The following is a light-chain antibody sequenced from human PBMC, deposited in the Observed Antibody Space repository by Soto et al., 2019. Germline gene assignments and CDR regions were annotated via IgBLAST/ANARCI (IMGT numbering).Light chain of an antibody. CDR2: GAS. J-gene: IGKJ1*01. V-gene: IGKV3-20*01. Sequence: EIVLTQSPGTLSLSPGERATLSCRASQSVSSNYLAWYQQKPGQAPRVLIYGASSRATGIPDRLSGSGSGTDFTLTINRLEPEDFAVYYCQQYGSSPETFGQGTKVDIK. CDR3: QQYGSSPET. CDR1: QSVSSNY.